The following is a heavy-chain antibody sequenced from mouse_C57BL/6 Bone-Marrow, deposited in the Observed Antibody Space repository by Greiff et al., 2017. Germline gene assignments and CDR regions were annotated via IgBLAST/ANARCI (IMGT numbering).Heavy chain of an antibody. J-gene: IGHJ1*03. CDR3: AREEDYYGSSWYFDV. CDR1: GYSITSGYY. D-gene: IGHD1-1*01. CDR2: ISYDGSN. Sequence: DVKLQESGPGLVKPSQSLSLTCSVTGYSITSGYYWNWIRQFPGNKLEWMGYISYDGSNNYNPSLKNRISITRDTSKNQFFLKLNSVTTEDTATYYCAREEDYYGSSWYFDVWGTGTTVTVSS. V-gene: IGHV3-6*01.